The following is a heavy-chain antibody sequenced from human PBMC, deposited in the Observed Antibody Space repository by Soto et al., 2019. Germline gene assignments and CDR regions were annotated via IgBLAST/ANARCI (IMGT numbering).Heavy chain of an antibody. CDR1: GFTFNTYG. Sequence: GGSLRLSCVASGFTFNTYGMHWVRQAPGKGLEWVAVIWYDGSNEYYPDSVKGRFTISRDNSKNSLYLQMNSLRDEDTAVYYCARDPDTALVTFYYYGMDVWGQGTTVTVSS. J-gene: IGHJ6*02. CDR3: ARDPDTALVTFYYYGMDV. V-gene: IGHV3-33*01. CDR2: IWYDGSNE. D-gene: IGHD5-18*01.